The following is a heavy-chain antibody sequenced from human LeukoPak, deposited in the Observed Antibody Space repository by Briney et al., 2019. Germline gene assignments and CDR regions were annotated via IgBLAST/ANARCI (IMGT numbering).Heavy chain of an antibody. Sequence: GGSLRLSCAASGFTFSSYEMNWVRQAPGKGLEWVSYISSSGSTIYYADSVKGRFTISRDNAKNSLYLQMNSLRAEDTAVYYCARGGEHIVVVLDIWGQGTMVTVSS. D-gene: IGHD2-21*01. J-gene: IGHJ3*02. CDR3: ARGGEHIVVVLDI. CDR2: ISSSGSTI. V-gene: IGHV3-48*03. CDR1: GFTFSSYE.